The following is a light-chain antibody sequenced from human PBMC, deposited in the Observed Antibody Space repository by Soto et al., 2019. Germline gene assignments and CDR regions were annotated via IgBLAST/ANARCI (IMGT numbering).Light chain of an antibody. J-gene: IGKJ1*01. V-gene: IGKV3-20*01. CDR3: QQYGSSPWT. CDR1: QSVRSSY. CDR2: GAS. Sequence: EIVLTQSPGTLSLFPGERATLSCRASQSVRSSYLAWYQQKPGQAPRLLIYGASSRATGIPDRFSGSGSGTDFTLNISRLEPEDFTMYYCQQYGSSPWTFGQGTKVEI.